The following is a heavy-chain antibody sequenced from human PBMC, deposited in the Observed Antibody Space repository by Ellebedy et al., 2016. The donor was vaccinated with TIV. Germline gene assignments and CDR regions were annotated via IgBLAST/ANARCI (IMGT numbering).Heavy chain of an antibody. D-gene: IGHD4-23*01. CDR3: AAQRSDYGGNSIWDY. CDR2: IWPGDSDT. Sequence: GESLKISCKASGYSFTNYWITWVRQMPGKGLEWMGIIWPGDSDTRYSPSFQGQVTMSVDKSITTAYLQWSSLKASDTAMYYCAAQRSDYGGNSIWDYWGQGTLVTVSS. J-gene: IGHJ4*02. V-gene: IGHV5-51*01. CDR1: GYSFTNYW.